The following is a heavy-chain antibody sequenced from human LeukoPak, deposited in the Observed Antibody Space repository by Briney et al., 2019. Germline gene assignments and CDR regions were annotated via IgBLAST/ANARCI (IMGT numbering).Heavy chain of an antibody. CDR1: GFTFSRYG. J-gene: IGHJ6*02. CDR2: IWSDGNNK. D-gene: IGHD2-15*01. CDR3: ARDYCSGISCMGA. V-gene: IGHV3-33*01. Sequence: GGSLRLSCAASGFTFSRYGMHWVRQAPGKGLEWVAVIWSDGNNKEHGDSVKGRFTISRDNSKNTLYLQMNSLRAEDTAMYYCARDYCSGISCMGAWGQGTTVTVSS.